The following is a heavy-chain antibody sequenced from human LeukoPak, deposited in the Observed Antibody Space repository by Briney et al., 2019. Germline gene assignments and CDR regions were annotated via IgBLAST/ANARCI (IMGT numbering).Heavy chain of an antibody. J-gene: IGHJ4*02. D-gene: IGHD4-17*01. CDR2: IYYSGST. CDR3: AREMFYYGDAGVYFDY. V-gene: IGHV4-61*08. CDR1: GGSISSGGYS. Sequence: PSETLSLTCAVSGGSISSGGYSWSWIRQPPGKGLEWIGYIYYSGSTNYNPSLKSRVTISVDTSKNQFSLKLSSVTAADTAVYYCAREMFYYGDAGVYFDYWGQGTLVTVSS.